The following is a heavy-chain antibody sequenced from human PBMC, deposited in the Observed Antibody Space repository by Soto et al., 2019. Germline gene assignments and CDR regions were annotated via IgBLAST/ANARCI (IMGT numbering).Heavy chain of an antibody. Sequence: QVHLVQSGPEVKKPGASVQVSCKVPGYIFSNYGIRWVRKARGQGLEWMGWISAYNGDSDYAQKAQGRGTTSADASTAYMELRSLTSAVTAWYGCAREHPVSGVPRLDVWGQGTMVTVSS. V-gene: IGHV1-18*01. J-gene: IGHJ6*02. D-gene: IGHD2-8*01. CDR1: GYIFSNYG. CDR2: ISAYNGDS. CDR3: AREHPVSGVPRLDV.